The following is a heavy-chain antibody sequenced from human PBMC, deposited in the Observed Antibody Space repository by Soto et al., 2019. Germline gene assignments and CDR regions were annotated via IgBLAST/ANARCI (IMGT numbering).Heavy chain of an antibody. CDR2: IYYSGST. CDR1: GGSMSSYY. V-gene: IGHV4-59*01. J-gene: IGHJ6*02. CDR3: ARRGYGPGFPYYYGMDV. Sequence: PSETLSLTCTVSGGSMSSYYWSWIRQPPGKGLEWIGYIYYSGSTNYNPPLKSRVTMSVDTPKNQFSLKLSSVTAADTAVYYCARRGYGPGFPYYYGMDVWGQGTTVTVSS. D-gene: IGHD3-10*01.